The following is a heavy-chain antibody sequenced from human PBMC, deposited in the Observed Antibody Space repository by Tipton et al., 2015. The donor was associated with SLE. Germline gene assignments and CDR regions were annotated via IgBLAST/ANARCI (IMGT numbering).Heavy chain of an antibody. CDR1: GGSFSGYY. Sequence: LRLSCAVYGGSFSGYYWSWIRQPPGKGLEWIGEINHSGSTNYNPSLKSRVTISVDTSKNQFSLKLSSVTAADTAVYYCARGGPHSYGYGYWGQGTLVTVSS. CDR3: ARGGPHSYGYGY. CDR2: INHSGST. J-gene: IGHJ4*02. D-gene: IGHD5-18*01. V-gene: IGHV4-34*01.